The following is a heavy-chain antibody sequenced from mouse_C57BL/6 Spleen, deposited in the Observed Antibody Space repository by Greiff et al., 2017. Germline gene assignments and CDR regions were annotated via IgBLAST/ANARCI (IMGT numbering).Heavy chain of an antibody. D-gene: IGHD2-3*01. J-gene: IGHJ4*01. Sequence: VQLQQPGAELVRPGTSVKLSCKASGYTFTSYWMHWVKQRPGQGLEWIGVIDPSDSYTNYNQKFKGKATLTVDTSSSTAYMQLSSLTSEDSAVYYCARRDGYYVNYAMDYWGQGTSVTVSS. V-gene: IGHV1-59*01. CDR2: IDPSDSYT. CDR3: ARRDGYYVNYAMDY. CDR1: GYTFTSYW.